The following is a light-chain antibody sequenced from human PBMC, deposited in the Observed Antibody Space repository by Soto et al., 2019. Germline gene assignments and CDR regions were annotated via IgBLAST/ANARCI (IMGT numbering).Light chain of an antibody. CDR3: QHYGSALWT. Sequence: EIVLTQSPGTLSLSPGERGTLSCRASQSVNSNFLAWYQQKPGQAPRLLIYGASNRATGIPDRFSGSGSGTDFTLTISRLEPEDPAVYYCQHYGSALWTFGQGTNV. J-gene: IGKJ1*01. CDR1: QSVNSNF. CDR2: GAS. V-gene: IGKV3-20*01.